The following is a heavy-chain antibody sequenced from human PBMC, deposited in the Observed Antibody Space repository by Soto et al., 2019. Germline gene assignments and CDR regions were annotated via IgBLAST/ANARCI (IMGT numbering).Heavy chain of an antibody. Sequence: QVQLQESGPGLVKPSQTLSLTCTVSGGSISSGDYYWSWLRQPPGKGLEWIGYIYYSGSTYYNPSLKSRVTISVDTSKNQFSLKLSSVTAADTAVYYWAREATIAARLDSWGQGTLVTVSS. D-gene: IGHD6-6*01. CDR1: GGSISSGDYY. CDR2: IYYSGST. CDR3: AREATIAARLDS. J-gene: IGHJ4*02. V-gene: IGHV4-30-4*01.